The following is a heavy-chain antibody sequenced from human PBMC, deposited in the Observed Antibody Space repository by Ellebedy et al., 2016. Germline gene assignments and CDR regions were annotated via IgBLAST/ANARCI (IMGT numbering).Heavy chain of an antibody. D-gene: IGHD4-17*01. CDR3: ARDLDYGDAFDI. V-gene: IGHV4-59*01. J-gene: IGHJ3*02. Sequence: SETLSLTXTVSGGSISSYYWSWIRQPPGKGLEWIGYIYYSGSTNYNPSLKSRVTISVDTSKNQFSLKLSSVTAADTAVYYCARDLDYGDAFDIWGQGTMVTVSS. CDR1: GGSISSYY. CDR2: IYYSGST.